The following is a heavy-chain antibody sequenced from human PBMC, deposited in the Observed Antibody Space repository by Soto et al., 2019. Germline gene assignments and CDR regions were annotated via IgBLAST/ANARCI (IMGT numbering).Heavy chain of an antibody. CDR1: GGTFSSYA. J-gene: IGHJ5*02. CDR2: IIPIFGTA. CDR3: ASAGQDYSNYAWFDP. Sequence: ASVKVSCKASGGTFSSYAISWVRQAPGQGLEWMGGIIPIFGTANYAQKFQGRVTITADESTSTAYMELSSLRSEDTAVYYCASAGQDYSNYAWFDPWGQGTLVTVSS. V-gene: IGHV1-69*13. D-gene: IGHD4-4*01.